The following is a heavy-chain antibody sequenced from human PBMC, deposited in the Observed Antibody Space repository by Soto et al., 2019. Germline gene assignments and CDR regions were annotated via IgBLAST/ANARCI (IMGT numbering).Heavy chain of an antibody. V-gene: IGHV4-61*01. Sequence: PSETLSLTCTVSGGSVSSGSYHWSWIRHPPGKGLEWIGYIYYSGSTNYNPSLKSRVTISVDTSKNQFSLKLSYVTAADTAVYYCARSEATGLDYWGQGTLVTVS. CDR3: ARSEATGLDY. J-gene: IGHJ4*02. CDR2: IYYSGST. D-gene: IGHD1-26*01. CDR1: GGSVSSGSYH.